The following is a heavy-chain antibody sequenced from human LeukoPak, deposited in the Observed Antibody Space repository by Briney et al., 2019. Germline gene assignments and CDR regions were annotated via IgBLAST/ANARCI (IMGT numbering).Heavy chain of an antibody. CDR1: GGSISSGAYY. D-gene: IGHD3-10*01. J-gene: IGHJ5*02. CDR2: IYHSGNT. Sequence: TASETLSLTCSVSGGSISSGAYYWSWVRQPPGKGLEWIGEIYHSGNTNYNPSLKSRATISIDNSKNHFSLRLSSVTAADTALYYCATDSARGKFDPWGQGTLVTVSS. CDR3: ATDSARGKFDP. V-gene: IGHV4-4*02.